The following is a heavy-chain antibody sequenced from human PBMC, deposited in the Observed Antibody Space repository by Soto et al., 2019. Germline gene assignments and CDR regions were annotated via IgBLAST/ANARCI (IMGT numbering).Heavy chain of an antibody. CDR3: AREVPFRNREEGYYYYMDV. CDR2: IKQDRSEK. CDR1: GFTFSSYW. J-gene: IGHJ6*03. Sequence: GGSLRLSCAASGFTFSSYWMSWVRQAPGKGLEWVANIKQDRSEKYYVDSVKGRFTISRDNAKNSLYLQMNSLRAEDTAVYYCAREVPFRNREEGYYYYMDVWGKGTTVTVSS. D-gene: IGHD2-2*01. V-gene: IGHV3-7*01.